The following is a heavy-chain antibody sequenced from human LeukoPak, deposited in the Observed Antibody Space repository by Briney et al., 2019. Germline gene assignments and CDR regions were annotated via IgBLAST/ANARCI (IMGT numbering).Heavy chain of an antibody. J-gene: IGHJ4*02. CDR1: GFTFSSYG. CDR2: ISYDGSNK. D-gene: IGHD6-19*01. CDR3: ARDGPYSSGWYGDY. V-gene: IGHV3-30*19. Sequence: PGRSLRLSCAASGFTFSSYGMHWVRQAPGKGLEWVAVISYDGSNKYYADSVKGRFTISRDNSKNTLYLQMNSLRAEDTAVYYCARDGPYSSGWYGDYWGQGTLVTVSS.